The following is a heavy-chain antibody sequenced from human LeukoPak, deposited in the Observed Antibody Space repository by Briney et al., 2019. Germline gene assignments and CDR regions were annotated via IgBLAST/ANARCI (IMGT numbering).Heavy chain of an antibody. CDR1: GFTFSSYS. CDR2: ISSSSSYI. CDR3: ARDGALWFGELKRAFDI. D-gene: IGHD3-10*01. V-gene: IGHV3-21*01. Sequence: GGSLRLSCAASGFTFSSYSMNWVRQAPGKGLEWVSSISSSSSYIYYADSVEGRFTISRDNAKNSLYLQMNSLRAEDTAVYYCARDGALWFGELKRAFDIWGQGTMVTVSS. J-gene: IGHJ3*02.